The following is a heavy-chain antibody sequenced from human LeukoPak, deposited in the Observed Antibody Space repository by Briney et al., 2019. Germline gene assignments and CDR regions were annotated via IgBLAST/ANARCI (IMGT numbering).Heavy chain of an antibody. Sequence: PSETLPLTCTVSGDSISSGDYYWSWIRQPAGKGLEWIGRISSSGSTNYNPSLKSRVTISVDTSKNQFSLKLSSVTAADTAVYYCARGPGGYSYGYYFDYWGQGTLVTVSS. CDR3: ARGPGGYSYGYYFDY. CDR1: GDSISSGDYY. CDR2: ISSSGST. J-gene: IGHJ4*02. D-gene: IGHD5-18*01. V-gene: IGHV4-61*02.